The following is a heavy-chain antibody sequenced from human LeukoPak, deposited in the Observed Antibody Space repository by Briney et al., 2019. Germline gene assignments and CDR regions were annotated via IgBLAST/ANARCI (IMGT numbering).Heavy chain of an antibody. CDR3: ARGRRTMIVVAIRGGYYFDY. D-gene: IGHD3-22*01. Sequence: GGSLRLSCAASGFTLSSYNMNWVRQAPGKGLEWVSSISSSNSYMHYADSVEGRLTISRDNAKNSLYLQMNSLRVEDTAVYYCARGRRTMIVVAIRGGYYFDYWGQGTLVTVSS. CDR2: ISSSNSYM. V-gene: IGHV3-21*01. J-gene: IGHJ4*02. CDR1: GFTLSSYN.